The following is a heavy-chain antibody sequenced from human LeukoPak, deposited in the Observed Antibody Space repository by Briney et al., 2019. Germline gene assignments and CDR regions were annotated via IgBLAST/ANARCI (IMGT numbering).Heavy chain of an antibody. J-gene: IGHJ5*02. CDR3: ARRYCSSTSCSDNWFDP. Sequence: ASVKVSCKASNYTFTSYGISWVRQAPGQGLEWMAWINAYNGDTNYAQKLQGRVTLTTETSTSTAYMELRSLRSDDTAVYYCARRYCSSTSCSDNWFDPWGQGTLVTVSS. V-gene: IGHV1-18*01. CDR2: INAYNGDT. D-gene: IGHD2-2*01. CDR1: NYTFTSYG.